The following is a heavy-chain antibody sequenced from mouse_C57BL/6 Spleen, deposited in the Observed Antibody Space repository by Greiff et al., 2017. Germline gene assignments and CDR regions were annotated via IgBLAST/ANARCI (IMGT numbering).Heavy chain of an antibody. CDR2: ISDGGSYT. D-gene: IGHD2-3*01. V-gene: IGHV5-4*01. CDR1: GFTFSSYA. J-gene: IGHJ3*01. CDR3: AREGTLYDGYSAWFAY. Sequence: EVQVVESGGGLVKPGGSLKLSCAASGFTFSSYAMSWVRQTPEKRLEWVATISDGGSYTYYPDNVKGRFTISRDKAKNNLYLQMSHLKSEDTAMYYCAREGTLYDGYSAWFAYWGQGTLVTVSA.